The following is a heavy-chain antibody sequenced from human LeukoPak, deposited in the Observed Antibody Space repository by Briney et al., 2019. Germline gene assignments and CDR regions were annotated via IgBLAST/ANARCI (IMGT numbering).Heavy chain of an antibody. CDR1: GGSFSGYY. D-gene: IGHD4-11*01. CDR2: INHSGST. Sequence: PSETLSLTCAVYGGSFSGYYWSWIRQPPGKGLEWIGEINHSGSTNYNPSLKSRVTISVDTSKNQFSLKLSSVTAADTAVYYCARDDDYSNLIDYWGQGTLVTVCS. J-gene: IGHJ4*02. V-gene: IGHV4-34*01. CDR3: ARDDDYSNLIDY.